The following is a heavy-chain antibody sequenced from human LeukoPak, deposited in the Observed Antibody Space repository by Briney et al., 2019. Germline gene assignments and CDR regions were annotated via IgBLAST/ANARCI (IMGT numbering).Heavy chain of an antibody. D-gene: IGHD2-21*02. CDR1: GFTFSSYA. CDR3: AREQTRGGDLDY. V-gene: IGHV3-30*04. CDR2: ISYDGSNK. J-gene: IGHJ4*02. Sequence: GGSLRLSCAASGFTFSSYAMHWVRQAPGKGLEWVAVISYDGSNKYYADSVKGRFTISRDNAKNSLFLQMYSLRAEDTAVYYCAREQTRGGDLDYWGQGALVTVSS.